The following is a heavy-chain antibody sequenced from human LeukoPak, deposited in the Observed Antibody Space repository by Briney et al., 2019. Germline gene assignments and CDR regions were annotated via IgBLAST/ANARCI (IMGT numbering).Heavy chain of an antibody. J-gene: IGHJ4*02. D-gene: IGHD6-19*01. V-gene: IGHV1-2*02. Sequence: ASVKVSCKASGYTFTGYYMHWVRQAPGQGLEWMGWINPNSGGTNYAQKFQGRVTMTRDTSISTAYMELSRPRSDDTAVYYCARGGSYGSGWYHYWGQGTLVTVSS. CDR3: ARGGSYGSGWYHY. CDR1: GYTFTGYY. CDR2: INPNSGGT.